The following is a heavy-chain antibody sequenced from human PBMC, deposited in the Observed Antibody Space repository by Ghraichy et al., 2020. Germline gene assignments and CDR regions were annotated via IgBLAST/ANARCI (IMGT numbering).Heavy chain of an antibody. CDR2: INPNSGGT. J-gene: IGHJ5*02. Sequence: ASVKVSCKASGYTFTGYYMHWVRQAPGQGLEWMGWINPNSGGTNYAQKFQGRVTMTRDTSISTAYMELSRLRSDDTAVYYCARDPLEGGSTHNWFDPWGQGTLVTVSS. V-gene: IGHV1-2*02. CDR1: GYTFTGYY. CDR3: ARDPLEGGSTHNWFDP. D-gene: IGHD2-2*01.